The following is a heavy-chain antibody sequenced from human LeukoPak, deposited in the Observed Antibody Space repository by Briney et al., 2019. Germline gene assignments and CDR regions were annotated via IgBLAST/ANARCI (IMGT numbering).Heavy chain of an antibody. Sequence: ASVKVSCKASGYKFTGYYMHWVRQAPGQGLEWMGWIRPNSGGTDYAQKFQGRVTMTRDTSISTAYMELSRLRSDDTAVYYCARVTSSGFGELLFDYWGQGTLVTVSS. CDR2: IRPNSGGT. D-gene: IGHD3-10*01. CDR1: GYKFTGYY. CDR3: ARVTSSGFGELLFDY. V-gene: IGHV1-2*02. J-gene: IGHJ4*02.